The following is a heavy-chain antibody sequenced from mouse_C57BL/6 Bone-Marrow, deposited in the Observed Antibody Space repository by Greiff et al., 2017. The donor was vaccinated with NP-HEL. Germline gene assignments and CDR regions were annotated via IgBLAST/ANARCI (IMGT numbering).Heavy chain of an antibody. Sequence: EVQRVESEGGLVQPGSSMKLSCTASGFTFSDYYMAWVRQVPEKGLEWVANINYDGSSTYYLDSLKSRFIISRDNAKNILYLQMSSLKSEDTATYYCARDTVPRYFDVWGTGTTVTVSS. CDR2: INYDGSST. D-gene: IGHD1-1*01. CDR1: GFTFSDYY. V-gene: IGHV5-16*01. J-gene: IGHJ1*03. CDR3: ARDTVPRYFDV.